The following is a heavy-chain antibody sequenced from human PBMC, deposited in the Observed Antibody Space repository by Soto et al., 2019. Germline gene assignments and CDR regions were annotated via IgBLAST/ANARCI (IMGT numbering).Heavy chain of an antibody. CDR1: GGTFSSYA. V-gene: IGHV1-69*13. D-gene: IGHD2-2*01. J-gene: IGHJ4*02. CDR2: IIPIFGTA. Sequence: ASVKVSCKASGGTFSSYAISWVRQAPGQGLEWMGGIIPIFGTANYAQKFQGRVTITADESTSTAYMELSSLRSEDTAVYYCARSTTIQDLNYDYWGQGTLVTVSS. CDR3: ARSTTIQDLNYDY.